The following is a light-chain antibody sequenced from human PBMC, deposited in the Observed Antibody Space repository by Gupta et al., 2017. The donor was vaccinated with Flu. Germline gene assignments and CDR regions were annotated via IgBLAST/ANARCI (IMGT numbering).Light chain of an antibody. CDR3: QQDGGAPFT. J-gene: IGKJ2*01. CDR2: GAS. Sequence: EIVLMQSPDTLCLSPGDRATLSCRASLSVPGSKVAWYQQKPGQAPKLLISGASRRTTGIPDRISGSGSGTGFSLTISRLEPEDSAAYYCQQDGGAPFTFGQGTKLEI. V-gene: IGKV3-20*01. CDR1: LSVPGSK.